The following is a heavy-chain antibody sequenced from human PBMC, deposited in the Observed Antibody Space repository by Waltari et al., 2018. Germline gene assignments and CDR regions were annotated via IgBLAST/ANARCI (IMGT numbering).Heavy chain of an antibody. Sequence: QVQLQESGPGLVKPSETLSLTCTVSGGSISSHYWGWIRQPPGKGLEWLGYIYYSGSTNFIPALKSRVTISVDTSKNQFSLKLSSVTAADTAVYYCAREEAVAGKYYFDYWGQGTLVTVSS. CDR3: AREEAVAGKYYFDY. V-gene: IGHV4-59*11. D-gene: IGHD6-19*01. CDR2: IYYSGST. J-gene: IGHJ4*02. CDR1: GGSISSHY.